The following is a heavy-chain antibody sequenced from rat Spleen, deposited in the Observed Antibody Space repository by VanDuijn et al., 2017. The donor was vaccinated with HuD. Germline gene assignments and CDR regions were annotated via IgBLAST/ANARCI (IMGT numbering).Heavy chain of an antibody. CDR3: ARHSAAPVYVMDA. Sequence: EVQLVEAGGGLVQPGRSLKLSCAASGFTFNDYYMAWVRQAPTKGLEWVATISYDGNNTYYGDSVKGRFTISRDNAESTLYLQMNSLRSEDTATYYCARHSAAPVYVMDAWGQGASVTVSS. CDR1: GFTFNDYY. V-gene: IGHV5-29*01. CDR2: ISYDGNNT. J-gene: IGHJ4*01. D-gene: IGHD3-1*01.